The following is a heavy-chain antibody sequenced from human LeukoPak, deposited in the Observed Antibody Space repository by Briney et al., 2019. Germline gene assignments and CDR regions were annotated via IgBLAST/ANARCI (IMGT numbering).Heavy chain of an antibody. J-gene: IGHJ3*02. D-gene: IGHD6-25*01. V-gene: IGHV1-69*05. CDR2: VIPIFGTA. CDR1: GGTFSSYA. Sequence: ASVKVSCKASGGTFSSYAISWVRQAPGQGLEWMGRVIPIFGTANYAQKLQGRVTMTTDTSTSTAYMELRSLRSDDTAVYYCASKSSDAAFDIWGQGTMVTVSS. CDR3: ASKSSDAAFDI.